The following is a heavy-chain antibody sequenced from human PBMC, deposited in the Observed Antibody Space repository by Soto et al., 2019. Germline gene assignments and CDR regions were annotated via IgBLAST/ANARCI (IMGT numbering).Heavy chain of an antibody. Sequence: GASVKVSCKASGYTFTGYYMHWVRQAPGQGLEWMGWINPNSGCTNYAQKVQGCVTMTRDTSISTAYMELSRLRSDDTAVYYCARMNYDSLVLDVWGQGTTVTVSS. CDR2: INPNSGCT. J-gene: IGHJ6*02. D-gene: IGHD3-22*01. CDR3: ARMNYDSLVLDV. V-gene: IGHV1-2*04. CDR1: GYTFTGYY.